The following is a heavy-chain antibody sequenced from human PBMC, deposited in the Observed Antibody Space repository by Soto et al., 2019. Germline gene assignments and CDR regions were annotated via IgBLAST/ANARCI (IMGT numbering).Heavy chain of an antibody. CDR3: AARDLLWFGELFRGDWFDP. J-gene: IGHJ5*02. D-gene: IGHD3-10*01. V-gene: IGHV4-31*03. Sequence: QVQLQESGPGLVKPSQTLSLTCTVSGGSISSGGYYWSWIRQHPGKGLEWIGYIYYSGSTYYNPSLKSRVTISVDTSKNQFSLKLSSVTAADTAVYYCAARDLLWFGELFRGDWFDPWGQGTLVTVSS. CDR1: GGSISSGGYY. CDR2: IYYSGST.